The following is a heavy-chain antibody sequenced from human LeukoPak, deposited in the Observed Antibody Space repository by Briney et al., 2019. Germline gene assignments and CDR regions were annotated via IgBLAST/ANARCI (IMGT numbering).Heavy chain of an antibody. J-gene: IGHJ4*02. CDR3: ARRRSSGYLDY. CDR1: GFTFSSYS. D-gene: IGHD3-22*01. CDR2: ISSSSSYI. Sequence: GESLKISCAASGFTFSSYSMNWVRQAPGKGLEWVSSISSSSSYIYYADSVKGRFTISRDNAKNSLYLQMNSLRAEDTAVYYCARRRSSGYLDYWGQGTLVTVSS. V-gene: IGHV3-21*01.